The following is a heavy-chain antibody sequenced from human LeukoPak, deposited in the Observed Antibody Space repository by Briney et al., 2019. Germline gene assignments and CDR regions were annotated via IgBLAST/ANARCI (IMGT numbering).Heavy chain of an antibody. CDR3: ARQGVRYYYGSGSYYSPYWFDP. Sequence: ASVKVSCKASGYTFTSYAMNWVRQAPGQGLEWMGWINPNSGGTNYAQKFQGRVTMTRDTSISTAYMELSRLRSDDTAVYYCARQGVRYYYGSGSYYSPYWFDPWGQGTLVTVSS. CDR2: INPNSGGT. V-gene: IGHV1-2*02. J-gene: IGHJ5*02. CDR1: GYTFTSYA. D-gene: IGHD3-10*01.